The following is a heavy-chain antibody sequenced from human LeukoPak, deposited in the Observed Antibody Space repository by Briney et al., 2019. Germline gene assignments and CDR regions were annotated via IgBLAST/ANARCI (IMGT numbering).Heavy chain of an antibody. D-gene: IGHD3-3*01. V-gene: IGHV1-2*04. CDR2: INPNSGGT. J-gene: IGHJ5*02. CDR1: GYTFTGYY. Sequence: ASVKVSCKASGYTFTGYYMHWVRQAPGQGLEWMGWINPNSGGTNYAQKFQGWVTMTRDTSISTAYMELRSLRSDDTAVYYCARDLKGVTIFGVVREFDPWGQGTLVTVSS. CDR3: ARDLKGVTIFGVVREFDP.